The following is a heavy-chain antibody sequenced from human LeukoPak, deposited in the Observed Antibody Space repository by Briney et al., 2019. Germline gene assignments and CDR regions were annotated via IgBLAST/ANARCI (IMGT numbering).Heavy chain of an antibody. Sequence: GGSLRLSCAASGFTFSSYEMNWVRQAPGKGLEWVSYISSSGSTIYYADYVKGRFTISRDNAKNSLYLQMNSLRAEDTAVYYCARDLAVAGPAPFDYWGQGTLVTVSS. CDR1: GFTFSSYE. D-gene: IGHD6-19*01. J-gene: IGHJ4*02. CDR3: ARDLAVAGPAPFDY. V-gene: IGHV3-48*03. CDR2: ISSSGSTI.